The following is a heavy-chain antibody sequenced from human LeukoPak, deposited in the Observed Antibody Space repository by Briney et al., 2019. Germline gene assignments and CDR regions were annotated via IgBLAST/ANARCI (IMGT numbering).Heavy chain of an antibody. J-gene: IGHJ3*02. CDR3: ARSWVPPFDI. CDR2: ISSGSGSTI. V-gene: IGHV3-11*04. Sequence: GGSLRPSCAASGFTFSDYYMSWIRQAPGKGLEWVSYISSGSGSTIYYADSVKGRFTISRDNAKNPLYLQMNSLRAEDTAVYYCARSWVPPFDIWGQGTMVTVSS. D-gene: IGHD1-1*01. CDR1: GFTFSDYY.